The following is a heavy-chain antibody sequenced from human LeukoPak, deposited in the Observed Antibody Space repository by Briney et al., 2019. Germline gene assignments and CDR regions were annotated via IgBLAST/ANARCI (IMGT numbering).Heavy chain of an antibody. CDR1: GGSFSGYY. CDR3: ARGRTFVRGVIITGYFDY. V-gene: IGHV4-34*01. Sequence: PETLSLTCAVYGGSFSGYYWSWIRQPPGKGLEWIGEINHSGSTNYNPSLKSRVTISVDTSKNQFSLKLSSVTAADTAVYYCARGRTFVRGVIITGYFDYWGQGTLVTVSS. CDR2: INHSGST. J-gene: IGHJ4*02. D-gene: IGHD3-10*01.